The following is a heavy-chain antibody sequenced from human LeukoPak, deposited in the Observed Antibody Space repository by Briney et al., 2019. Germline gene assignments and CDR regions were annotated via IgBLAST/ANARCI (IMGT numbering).Heavy chain of an antibody. CDR1: GYTFTGYY. CDR2: INPNSGGT. J-gene: IGHJ4*02. D-gene: IGHD6-19*01. CDR3: ARGVTSIAVEFDY. V-gene: IGHV1-2*04. Sequence: ASVKVSCKASGYTFTGYYMRWVRQAPGQGLEWMGWINPNSGGTNYAQKFQGWVTMTRDTSISTAYTELSRLRSDDTAVYYCARGVTSIAVEFDYWGQGTLVTVSS.